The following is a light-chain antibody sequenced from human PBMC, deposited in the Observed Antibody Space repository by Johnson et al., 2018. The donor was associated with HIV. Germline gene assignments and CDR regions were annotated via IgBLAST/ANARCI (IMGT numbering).Light chain of an antibody. CDR1: SSNIGNNY. V-gene: IGLV1-51*02. J-gene: IGLJ1*01. CDR3: GTWDSSLGAWV. CDR2: ETY. Sequence: QSVLTQPPSVSAAPGQKVTISCSGSSSNIGNNYVSWFQQLPGTAPKLLIYETYKRPSGIPDRFSGSKSGTSATLDITGLQTGDEADYYCGTWDSSLGAWVFGTGTKVTVL.